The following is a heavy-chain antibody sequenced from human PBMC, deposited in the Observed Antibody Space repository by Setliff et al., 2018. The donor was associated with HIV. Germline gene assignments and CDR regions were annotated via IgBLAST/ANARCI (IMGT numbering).Heavy chain of an antibody. V-gene: IGHV1-2*06. CDR3: ARDRWVWGGSDSGYYYYFMDV. D-gene: IGHD6-19*01. CDR2: INPNNGDT. CDR1: GYIFTGYY. J-gene: IGHJ6*03. Sequence: ASVKVSCKASGYIFTGYYIHWVRQAPGQGLEWMGRINPNNGDTNSAQKSQGRVTMTRDTSISTAYMELSRLRSDDTAVYYCARDRWVWGGSDSGYYYYFMDVWGKGTTVTVSS.